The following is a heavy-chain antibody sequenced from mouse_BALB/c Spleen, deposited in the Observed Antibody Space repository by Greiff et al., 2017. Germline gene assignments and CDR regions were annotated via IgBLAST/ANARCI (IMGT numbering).Heavy chain of an antibody. Sequence: EVKVVESGGGLVKPGGSLKLSCAASGFTFSSYAMSWVRQTPEKRLEWVASISSGGSTYYPDSVKGRFTISRDNARNILYLQMSSLRSEDTAMYYCARGEVYYGSSYWYFDVWGAGTTVTVSS. V-gene: IGHV5-6-5*01. D-gene: IGHD1-1*01. CDR3: ARGEVYYGSSYWYFDV. CDR1: GFTFSSYA. J-gene: IGHJ1*01. CDR2: ISSGGST.